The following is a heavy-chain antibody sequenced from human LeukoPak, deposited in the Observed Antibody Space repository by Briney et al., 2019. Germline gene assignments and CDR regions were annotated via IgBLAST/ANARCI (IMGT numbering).Heavy chain of an antibody. CDR2: ISSSGYTM. CDR3: ARAASSSVHRGYFDY. CDR1: GFTFSSYE. Sequence: GGSLRLSCAASGFTFSSYEMNWVRQAPGKGLEWVSYISSSGYTMYYGDSVKGRFTISGDNAKNSLYLQMNSLRAGDTAVYYCARAASSSVHRGYFDYWGQGTLVTVSS. J-gene: IGHJ4*02. D-gene: IGHD3-22*01. V-gene: IGHV3-48*03.